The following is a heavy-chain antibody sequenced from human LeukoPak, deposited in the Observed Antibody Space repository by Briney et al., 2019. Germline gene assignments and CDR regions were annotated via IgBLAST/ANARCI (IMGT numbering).Heavy chain of an antibody. Sequence: SETLSLTCTVSGGSISSYYWSWIRQPPGKGLEWIGHIYYTGSTSYNPSLKSRITISVDPSKNQFSLRLSPVTAADTAVYYCAREASTYYYDSSGYYPNWFDPWGQGTLVTVSS. CDR3: AREASTYYYDSSGYYPNWFDP. CDR2: IYYTGST. D-gene: IGHD3-22*01. CDR1: GGSISSYY. J-gene: IGHJ5*02. V-gene: IGHV4-59*01.